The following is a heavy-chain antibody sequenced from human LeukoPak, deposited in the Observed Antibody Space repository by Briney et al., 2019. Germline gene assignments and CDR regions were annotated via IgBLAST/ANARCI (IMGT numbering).Heavy chain of an antibody. D-gene: IGHD1-26*01. V-gene: IGHV4-38-2*02. Sequence: SETLSLTCTVSGYSISSGYYWGWIRQPPGKGLEWIGSIYHSGSTYYNPSLKRRVTISVDTSKNQFSLKLSSVTAADTAVYYCARGRYSGSFDDAFDIWGQGTMVTVSS. J-gene: IGHJ3*02. CDR3: ARGRYSGSFDDAFDI. CDR1: GYSISSGYY. CDR2: IYHSGST.